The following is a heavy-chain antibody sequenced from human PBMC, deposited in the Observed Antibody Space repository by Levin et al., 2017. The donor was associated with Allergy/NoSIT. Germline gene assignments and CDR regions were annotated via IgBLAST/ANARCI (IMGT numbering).Heavy chain of an antibody. J-gene: IGHJ2*01. D-gene: IGHD4-17*01. CDR1: GFTVSSNY. CDR3: ARGGYGDYGYGYFDL. V-gene: IGHV3-66*01. CDR2: IYSGGST. Sequence: PGGSLRLSCAASGFTVSSNYMSWVRQAPGKGLEWVSVIYSGGSTYYADSVKGRFTISRDNSKNTLYLQMNSLRAEDTAVYYCARGGYGDYGYGYFDLWGRGTLVTVSS.